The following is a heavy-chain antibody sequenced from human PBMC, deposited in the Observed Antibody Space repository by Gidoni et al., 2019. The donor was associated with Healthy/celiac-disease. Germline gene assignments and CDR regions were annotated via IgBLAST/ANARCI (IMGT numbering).Heavy chain of an antibody. J-gene: IGHJ6*03. Sequence: GSLRLSCAASGFTFSSYWMHWVRQAPGKGLVWVSRINSDGSSTSYADSVKGRFTISRDNAKNTLYLQMNSLRAEDTAVYYCARDGNLIAAAKYYYYYYYMYVWGKGTTVTVSS. CDR2: INSDGSST. D-gene: IGHD6-13*01. V-gene: IGHV3-74*01. CDR3: ARDGNLIAAAKYYYYYYYMYV. CDR1: GFTFSSYW.